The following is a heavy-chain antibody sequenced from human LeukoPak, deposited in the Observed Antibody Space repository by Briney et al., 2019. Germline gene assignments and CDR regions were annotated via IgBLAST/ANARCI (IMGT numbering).Heavy chain of an antibody. CDR2: IDSSGTT. J-gene: IGHJ5*02. CDR3: AREARAPNA. Sequence: SETLSLTCTVSGASISRGTYYWGWIRQSPEKGLEWIGSIDSSGTTHYNSSLKSRIIISVDTSKNQVSLNLTSVTFADTAVYYCAREARAPNAWGQGTLVTVSS. CDR1: GASISRGTYY. V-gene: IGHV4-39*02.